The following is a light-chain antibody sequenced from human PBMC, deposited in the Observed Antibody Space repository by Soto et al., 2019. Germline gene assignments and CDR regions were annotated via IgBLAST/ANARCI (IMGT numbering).Light chain of an antibody. CDR1: QSISSW. CDR3: QQCNRYPIT. CDR2: DAS. J-gene: IGKJ5*01. V-gene: IGKV1-5*01. Sequence: DVHISDLPSSCSAFVGDRVTITCRASQSISSWLAWYQQKPGKAPKLLIYDASSLESGVPSRFSGSGSGTEFTLTITSLQPDDSATYYCQQCNRYPITFGHGTRLEVK.